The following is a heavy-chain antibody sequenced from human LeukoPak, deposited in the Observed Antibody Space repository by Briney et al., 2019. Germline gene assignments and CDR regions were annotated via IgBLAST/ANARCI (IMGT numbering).Heavy chain of an antibody. J-gene: IGHJ3*02. CDR3: ARGGHSSGWYGDAFDI. CDR2: ISYDGSNK. V-gene: IGHV3-30*04. D-gene: IGHD6-19*01. Sequence: GGSLRLSCAASGFTFSSYAMHWVRQAPGKGLEWVAVISYDGSNKYYADSVKGRFTISRDNSKNTLYLQMNSLRAEDTAVYYCARGGHSSGWYGDAFDIWGQGTMVTVSS. CDR1: GFTFSSYA.